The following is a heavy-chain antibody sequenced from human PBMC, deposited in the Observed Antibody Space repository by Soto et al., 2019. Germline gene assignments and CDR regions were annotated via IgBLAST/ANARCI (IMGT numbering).Heavy chain of an antibody. CDR2: ISESGGST. CDR1: GFSFSDYA. CDR3: AKRSPYSSGWYSPIFDY. D-gene: IGHD6-13*01. V-gene: IGHV3-23*01. J-gene: IGHJ4*02. Sequence: PGGPLRLSCAASGFSFSDYAMSWVRQAPGKGLEWVSVISESGGSTHYADSVRGRFTVSRDNSKNSLSLRMNSLRDEDTAVYFCAKRSPYSSGWYSPIFDYWGQGALVTVSS.